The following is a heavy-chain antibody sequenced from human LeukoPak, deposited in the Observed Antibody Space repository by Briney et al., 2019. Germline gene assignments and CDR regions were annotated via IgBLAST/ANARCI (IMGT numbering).Heavy chain of an antibody. CDR2: ISAYNGNT. CDR1: GYTFLDYG. V-gene: IGHV1-18*01. D-gene: IGHD3-22*01. CDR3: ARDGGDGSGYYYYDY. Sequence: ASVKVSCKASGYTFLDYGISWVRQAPGQGLEWMGWISAYNGNTNYAQNFQGRVTMTTDTSTSTAYMEMRSLRSEDTGVYYCARDGGDGSGYYYYDYWGQGTLVTVSS. J-gene: IGHJ4*02.